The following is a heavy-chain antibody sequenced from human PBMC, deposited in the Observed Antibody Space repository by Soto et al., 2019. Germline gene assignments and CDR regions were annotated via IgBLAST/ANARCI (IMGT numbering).Heavy chain of an antibody. V-gene: IGHV3-48*03. CDR1: GFTFSGFE. CDR3: AREFCSDTGCYDFDL. D-gene: IGHD2-2*01. CDR2: ITSSGGTT. Sequence: EVQLVESGGGLVQPGGSLRLSCAASGFTFSGFEMNWVRQAPGKGLEWISYITSSGGTTYYSDSVKGRFTISRDNAKNSLSLQMNSLRADDTTVYYCAREFCSDTGCYDFDLWGLGTLVTVSS. J-gene: IGHJ4*02.